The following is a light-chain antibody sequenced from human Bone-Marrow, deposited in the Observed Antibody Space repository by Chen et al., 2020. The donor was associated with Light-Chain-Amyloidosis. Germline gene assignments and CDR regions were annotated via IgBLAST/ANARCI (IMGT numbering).Light chain of an antibody. CDR2: LAS. J-gene: IGKJ4*01. V-gene: IGKV2-28*01. CDR3: MQALQTPT. Sequence: EIVMTQSPLSLPVTPGEPASISCRSSQSLLHRNGYNYLDWYLQKPGQSPQLLISLASNRASGVSDRFSGSGSGTDFTLKISRVEPEDVGVYYCMQALQTPTFGGGTKVEIK. CDR1: QSLLHRNGYNY.